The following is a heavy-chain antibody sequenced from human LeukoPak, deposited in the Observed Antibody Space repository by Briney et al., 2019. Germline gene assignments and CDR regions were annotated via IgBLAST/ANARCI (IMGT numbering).Heavy chain of an antibody. CDR3: AKYKDPWKSTSISDFDY. CDR1: GFTFSSYG. Sequence: GGSLRLSCAASGFTFSSYGMHWLRQAPGKGLEWVAFIRYDGSNKYYADSVKGRFTISRDNSKNTLYLQMNSLRAEDTAVYLCAKYKDPWKSTSISDFDYWGQGTLVTVSS. D-gene: IGHD1-1*01. V-gene: IGHV3-30*02. CDR2: IRYDGSNK. J-gene: IGHJ4*02.